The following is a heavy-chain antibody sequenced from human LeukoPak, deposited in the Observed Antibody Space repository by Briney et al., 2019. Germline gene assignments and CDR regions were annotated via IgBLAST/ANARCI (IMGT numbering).Heavy chain of an antibody. V-gene: IGHV1-69*04. D-gene: IGHD2-2*01. CDR1: GGTFSSYA. CDR2: IIPILGIA. Sequence: ASVKVSCKASGGTFSSYAISWVRQAPGQGLEWMGRIIPILGIANYAQKFQGRVTITADKSTSTAYMELSSLRSEDTAVYYCARGAYCSSTSCYLRSWFDPWGQGPLVTVSS. J-gene: IGHJ5*02. CDR3: ARGAYCSSTSCYLRSWFDP.